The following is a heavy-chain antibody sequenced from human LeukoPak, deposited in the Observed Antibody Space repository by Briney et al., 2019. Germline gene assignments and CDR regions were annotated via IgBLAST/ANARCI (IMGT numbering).Heavy chain of an antibody. CDR1: GGSISSYY. V-gene: IGHV4-59*01. Sequence: SETLSLTCTVSGGSISSYYWSWIRQPPGKGLEWIGYIYYSGSTNYNPSLKSRVTISVDTSKSQFSLKLSSVTAADTAVYYCARAPYSSSWFIPSYYFDYWGQGTLVTVSS. CDR2: IYYSGST. J-gene: IGHJ4*02. D-gene: IGHD6-13*01. CDR3: ARAPYSSSWFIPSYYFDY.